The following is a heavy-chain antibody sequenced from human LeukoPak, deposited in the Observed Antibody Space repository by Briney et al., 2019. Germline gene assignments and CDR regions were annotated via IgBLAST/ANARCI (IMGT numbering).Heavy chain of an antibody. Sequence: GGSLRLSCAASGFTFSSYSMNWVRQAPGKGLEWVSYISSSSSYIYYGDSVKGRFTISRDNAKNSLYLHMNSLRAEDTAVYFCASVSPNDYWGQGTLVTVSS. J-gene: IGHJ4*02. V-gene: IGHV3-21*01. CDR3: ASVSPNDY. CDR2: ISSSSSYI. CDR1: GFTFSSYS. D-gene: IGHD2-8*01.